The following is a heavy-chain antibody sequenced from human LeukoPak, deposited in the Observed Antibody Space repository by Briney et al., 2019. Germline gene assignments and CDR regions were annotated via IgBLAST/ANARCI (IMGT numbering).Heavy chain of an antibody. D-gene: IGHD2-15*01. CDR3: ARHYSPRVFYYYYGMDV. CDR1: GGSISSYY. CDR2: IYYSGST. Sequence: SETLSLTCTVSGGSISSYYWSWIRQPPGKGLEWIGYIYYSGSTNCNPSLKSRVTISVDTSKNQFSLKLSSVTAADTAVYYCARHYSPRVFYYYYGMDVWGQGTTVTVSS. V-gene: IGHV4-59*08. J-gene: IGHJ6*02.